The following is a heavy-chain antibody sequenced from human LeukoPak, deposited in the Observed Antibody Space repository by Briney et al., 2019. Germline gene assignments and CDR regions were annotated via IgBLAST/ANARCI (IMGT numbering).Heavy chain of an antibody. Sequence: SQTLSLTCTVSGGSLSSGSDYWSWIRQSAGKGLEWIGRIYASGSTNYNPSLKSRVTISVDTSKNQFSLKLSSVTAADTAVYYCARHPVGPGGLDVWGQGTTVTVSS. J-gene: IGHJ6*02. V-gene: IGHV4-61*02. CDR2: IYASGST. CDR3: ARHPVGPGGLDV. CDR1: GGSLSSGSDY.